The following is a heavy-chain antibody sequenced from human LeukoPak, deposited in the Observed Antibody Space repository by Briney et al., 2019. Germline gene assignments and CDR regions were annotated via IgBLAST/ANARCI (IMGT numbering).Heavy chain of an antibody. Sequence: PSETLSLTCTVSGGSISSYYWSWIRQPPGKGLEWIGYIYYSGSTNYNPSLKSRVTISVDTSKNQSSLKLSSVTAADTAVYYCARDYYDSSGYYARAFDIWGQGTMVTVSS. V-gene: IGHV4-59*01. J-gene: IGHJ3*02. CDR2: IYYSGST. CDR1: GGSISSYY. D-gene: IGHD3-22*01. CDR3: ARDYYDSSGYYARAFDI.